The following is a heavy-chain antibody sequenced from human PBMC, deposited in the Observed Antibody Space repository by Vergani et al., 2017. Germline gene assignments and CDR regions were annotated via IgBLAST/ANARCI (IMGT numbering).Heavy chain of an antibody. V-gene: IGHV3-23*01. D-gene: IGHD6-19*01. Sequence: EVQLLESGGGLVQPGGSLRLSCAASGFTFSSYAMSWVLQAPGKGLEWVSAISGSGGSTYYADSVKGRFTISRDNSKNTLYLQMNSLRAEDTAVYYCAKDQRGSGLNYYYGMDVWGQGTTVTVSS. J-gene: IGHJ6*02. CDR2: ISGSGGST. CDR3: AKDQRGSGLNYYYGMDV. CDR1: GFTFSSYA.